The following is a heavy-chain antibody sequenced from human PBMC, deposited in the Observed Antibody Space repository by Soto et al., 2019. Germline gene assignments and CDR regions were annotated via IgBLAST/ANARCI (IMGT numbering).Heavy chain of an antibody. J-gene: IGHJ4*02. Sequence: GASVKVSCKASGYTFASYAISWMRQAPGQGLEWMGWISAYNGNTNYAQKLQGRVTMTTDASTSTAYMELRSLRSDDTAVYYCARDPRPPDYWGQGTLVTVSS. CDR3: ARDPRPPDY. V-gene: IGHV1-18*01. CDR1: GYTFASYA. CDR2: ISAYNGNT.